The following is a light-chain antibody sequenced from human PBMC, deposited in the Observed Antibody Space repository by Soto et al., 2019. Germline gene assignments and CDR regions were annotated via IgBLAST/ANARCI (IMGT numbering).Light chain of an antibody. Sequence: EIVLTQSPGTLSLSPGERATLSCRASQSVSNNFLAWYRQKPGQAPRLLIYGATRRAAGIPGRFSGSGSGTDFTLAISGLEPEYFAVYYCQQYGGSVYTCGEGTKLEI. CDR1: QSVSNNF. CDR2: GAT. J-gene: IGKJ2*01. V-gene: IGKV3-20*01. CDR3: QQYGGSVYT.